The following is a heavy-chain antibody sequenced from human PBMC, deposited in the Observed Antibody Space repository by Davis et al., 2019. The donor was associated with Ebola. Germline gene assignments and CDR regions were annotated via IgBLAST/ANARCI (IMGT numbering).Heavy chain of an antibody. Sequence: GGSLRLSCAASGFTFSSYWMSWVRQAPGKGLEWVANIKQDGSEKYYVDSVKGRFTISRDNAKNSLYLQMNSLRPEDTALYYCAKDRADFSAFDVWGQGTMVTVSS. CDR1: GFTFSSYW. D-gene: IGHD2/OR15-2a*01. J-gene: IGHJ3*01. CDR2: IKQDGSEK. V-gene: IGHV3-7*03. CDR3: AKDRADFSAFDV.